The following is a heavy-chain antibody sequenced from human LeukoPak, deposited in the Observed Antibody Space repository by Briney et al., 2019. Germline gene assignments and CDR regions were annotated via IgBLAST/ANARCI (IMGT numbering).Heavy chain of an antibody. Sequence: GGSLRLSCVASGFTISSYWMHWVRQYPRKGLVWVSRINGDGRDINYADSVRGRFTISRDNAKNSLYLQMNSLRAEDTAVYYCARDPDALYGDYYYYYGMDVWGQGTTVTVSS. J-gene: IGHJ6*02. V-gene: IGHV3-74*01. CDR1: GFTISSYW. CDR2: INGDGRDI. D-gene: IGHD4-17*01. CDR3: ARDPDALYGDYYYYYGMDV.